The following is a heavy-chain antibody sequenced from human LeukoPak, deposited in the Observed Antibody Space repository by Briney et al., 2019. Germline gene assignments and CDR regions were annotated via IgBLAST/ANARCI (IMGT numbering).Heavy chain of an antibody. V-gene: IGHV3-48*03. D-gene: IGHD3-22*01. CDR3: VTLTYYYDSRGYSSGY. Sequence: GGSLRLSCAASGFTFSNYEMNWVRQAPGQRLEWVSYISSGGGTVDYADSAKGRFTISRDNTKNSLYLQMDSLRAEDTALYYCVTLTYYYDSRGYSSGYWGQGTLVTVAS. CDR1: GFTFSNYE. J-gene: IGHJ4*02. CDR2: ISSGGGTV.